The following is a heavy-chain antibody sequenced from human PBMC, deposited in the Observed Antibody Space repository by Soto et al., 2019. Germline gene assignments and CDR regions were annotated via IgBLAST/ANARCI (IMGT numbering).Heavy chain of an antibody. D-gene: IGHD3-3*01. V-gene: IGHV1-18*01. CDR2: ISTYNGNT. Sequence: ASVKVSCKASGYTFTKYGISWVRQAPGQGLEWMGWISTYNGNTNYAQNLQGRVTLTTDTSTSTAYMELRSLRSDDTAVYYCARESTDVLRFLEWLSRYAAFDIWGQGTMVTVSS. CDR3: ARESTDVLRFLEWLSRYAAFDI. CDR1: GYTFTKYG. J-gene: IGHJ3*02.